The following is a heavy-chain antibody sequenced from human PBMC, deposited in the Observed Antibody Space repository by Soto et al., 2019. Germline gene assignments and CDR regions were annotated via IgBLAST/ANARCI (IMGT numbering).Heavy chain of an antibody. J-gene: IGHJ4*02. D-gene: IGHD3-22*01. CDR2: ISYDGSNK. Sequence: QVQLVESGGGVVQPGRSLRLSCAASGFTFSSYGMHWVRQAPGKGLEWVAVISYDGSNKYYADSVKGRFTISRDNSKNTLYLQMNSLRAEDTAVYYCAKEQDYYDSSGYFSFFDYWGQGTLVTVSS. CDR3: AKEQDYYDSSGYFSFFDY. V-gene: IGHV3-30*18. CDR1: GFTFSSYG.